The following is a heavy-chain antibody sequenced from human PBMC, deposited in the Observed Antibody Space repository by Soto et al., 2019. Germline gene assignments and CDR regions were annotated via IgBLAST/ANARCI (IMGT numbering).Heavy chain of an antibody. V-gene: IGHV3-74*01. CDR2: IDNAGTDS. J-gene: IGHJ6*04. Sequence: EVQLVESGGGLVQPGGSLRLSCAASGFTLSGRSMHWVRQAPGKGLVWVSGIDNAGTDSTYADSVKGRFTSSRDNAKNMLYLQMNCRRVEDTAVYYCARGWFGPDVWGKGTTVTVSS. CDR1: GFTLSGRS. D-gene: IGHD3-10*01. CDR3: ARGWFGPDV.